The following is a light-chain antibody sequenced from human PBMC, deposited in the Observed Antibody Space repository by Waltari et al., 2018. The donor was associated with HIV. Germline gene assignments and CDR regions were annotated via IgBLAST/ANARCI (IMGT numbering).Light chain of an antibody. V-gene: IGKV3-20*01. Sequence: IVLTQSPGTLSLSPGQRATLSCRASQSLTGTSLAWYQQIPGQPPRLLIYGASNRATRIPDRFTAFGSGTDFTLTISELEPVDSAIYFCQQHDTSLYSFGQGTRLEIK. J-gene: IGKJ2*03. CDR1: QSLTGTS. CDR3: QQHDTSLYS. CDR2: GAS.